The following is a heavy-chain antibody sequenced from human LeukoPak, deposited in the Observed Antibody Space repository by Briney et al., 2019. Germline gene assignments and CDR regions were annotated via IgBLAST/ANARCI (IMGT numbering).Heavy chain of an antibody. CDR2: ISAYNGNT. Sequence: ASVKVSCKASAYTFTSFGITWVRQAPGQGLEWMGWISAYNGNTNYAQKFQGRVTMTTDTSTSTAYMELRSLRSDDTAVYYCAGDYSGSLDYWGQGTLVTVSS. J-gene: IGHJ4*02. CDR1: AYTFTSFG. V-gene: IGHV1-18*01. D-gene: IGHD1-26*01. CDR3: AGDYSGSLDY.